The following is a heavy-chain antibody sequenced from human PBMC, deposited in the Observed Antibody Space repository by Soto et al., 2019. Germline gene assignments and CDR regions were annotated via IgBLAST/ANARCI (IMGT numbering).Heavy chain of an antibody. D-gene: IGHD2-15*01. V-gene: IGHV4-59*01. CDR1: GGSISSYY. CDR3: ARDSRGYCSGGSCYVSYYYYYMDV. J-gene: IGHJ6*03. Sequence: PSETLSLTCTVSGGSISSYYWSWIRQPPGKGLEWIGYIYYSGSTNYNPSLKSRVTISVDTSKNQFSLKLSSVTAADTAVYYCARDSRGYCSGGSCYVSYYYYYMDVWGKGTTVTVSS. CDR2: IYYSGST.